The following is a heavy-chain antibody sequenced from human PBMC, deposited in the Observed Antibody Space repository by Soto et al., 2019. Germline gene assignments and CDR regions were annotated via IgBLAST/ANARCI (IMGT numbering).Heavy chain of an antibody. CDR3: TKCGGLGTPRGRGACYCPIDS. CDR2: ISDSGANT. CDR1: GFAFNTYA. V-gene: IGHV3-23*01. J-gene: IGHJ4*02. D-gene: IGHD2-21*02. Sequence: EVQLLESGGGLVQPGGSLRLSCAASGFAFNTYAMSWVRQAPGKGLEWVSSISDSGANTYYADSVKGRFTISRDNSKNSLYLQMNSLRADDPALYYCTKCGGLGTPRGRGACYCPIDSWGQGILVT.